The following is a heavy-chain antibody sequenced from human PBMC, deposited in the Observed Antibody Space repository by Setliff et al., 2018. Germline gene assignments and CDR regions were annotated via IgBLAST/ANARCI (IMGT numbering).Heavy chain of an antibody. CDR2: ISGGTRINT. CDR3: AGAGGNSDYFDY. CDR1: GFLFNNFA. J-gene: IGHJ4*02. D-gene: IGHD2-21*02. Sequence: PGGSLRLSCAASGFLFNNFAMSWVRQAPGKGLEWVSGISGGTRINTYYADNRAPIYAASVKGRFTISRDDSKNTAYLQMNSLKIEDTAVYYCAGAGGNSDYFDYWGQGTLVTVSS. V-gene: IGHV3-23*01.